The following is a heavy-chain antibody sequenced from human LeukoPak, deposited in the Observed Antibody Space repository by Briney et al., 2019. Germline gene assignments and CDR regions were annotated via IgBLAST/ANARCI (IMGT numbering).Heavy chain of an antibody. J-gene: IGHJ5*02. CDR1: GGSFSSFV. Sequence: SVKVSCKASGGSFSSFVITWVRQAPGQGLEWMGRIIPVLGVSNFAQKFQGRVTITADKSTNTAHMELSRLESGDTAVYYCARDRITGIEGATTDGWFDPWGQGTLVTVSS. CDR2: IIPVLGVS. D-gene: IGHD1-26*01. CDR3: ARDRITGIEGATTDGWFDP. V-gene: IGHV1-69*04.